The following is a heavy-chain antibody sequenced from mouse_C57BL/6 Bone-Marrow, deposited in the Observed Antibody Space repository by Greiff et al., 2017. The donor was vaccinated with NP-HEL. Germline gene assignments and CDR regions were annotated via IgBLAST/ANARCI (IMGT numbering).Heavy chain of an antibody. J-gene: IGHJ4*01. V-gene: IGHV5-17*01. D-gene: IGHD1-1*01. CDR1: GFTFSDYG. CDR2: ISSGSSTI. CDR3: ARPVRDYGSYYYAMDY. Sequence: EVKLMESGGGLVKPGGSLKLSCAASGFTFSDYGMHWVRQAPEKGLEWVAYISSGSSTIYYADTVKGRFPISRDNAKNTLFLQMTSLRSEDTAMYYCARPVRDYGSYYYAMDYWGQGTSVTVSS.